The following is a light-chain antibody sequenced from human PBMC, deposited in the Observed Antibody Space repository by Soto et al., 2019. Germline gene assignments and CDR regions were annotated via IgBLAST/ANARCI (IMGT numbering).Light chain of an antibody. CDR1: QSVNSN. CDR2: GAS. V-gene: IGKV3-15*01. Sequence: EIVMTQSPATLSVSPGERATLSCRASQSVNSNLAWYQQKPGQAPRLLIYGASTRATGIPARFSGSGSWTEFTLTISSLQSEDFAVYYCQQYNNWLWTFGQGTKVEIK. CDR3: QQYNNWLWT. J-gene: IGKJ1*01.